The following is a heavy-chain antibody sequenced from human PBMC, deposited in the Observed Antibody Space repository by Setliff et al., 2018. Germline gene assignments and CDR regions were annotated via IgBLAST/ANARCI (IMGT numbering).Heavy chain of an antibody. J-gene: IGHJ4*02. V-gene: IGHV3-7*01. Sequence: PWGSLRLSCVASGFTFSSYWMDWVRQAPGKGLEWVANIKQDGSEKYYVDSVKGRFTISRDNAKNSLYLQINSQRVEDTAVYYCSRQLGDWGQGTPVTVSS. CDR2: IKQDGSEK. CDR3: SRQLGD. CDR1: GFTFSSYW. D-gene: IGHD3-16*01.